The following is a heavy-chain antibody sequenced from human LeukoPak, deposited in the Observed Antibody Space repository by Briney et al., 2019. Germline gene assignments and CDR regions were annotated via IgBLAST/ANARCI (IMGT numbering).Heavy chain of an antibody. CDR3: ARSDRGYSYGFGY. CDR1: GFTVSSNY. D-gene: IGHD5-18*01. CDR2: IYSGGST. V-gene: IGHV3-66*01. Sequence: GGSLRLSCAASGFTVSSNYMSWVRQAPGKGLEWVSVIYSGGSTYYADSVKGRFTISRDNSKNTLYLQMNSLRAEDTAVYYCARSDRGYSYGFGYWGQGTLVTVSS. J-gene: IGHJ4*02.